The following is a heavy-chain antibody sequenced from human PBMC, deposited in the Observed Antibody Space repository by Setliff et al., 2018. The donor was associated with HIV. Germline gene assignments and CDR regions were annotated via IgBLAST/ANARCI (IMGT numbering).Heavy chain of an antibody. J-gene: IGHJ3*02. Sequence: ASVKVSCKASGYTFTFYAIHWVRQAPGQRLEWMGWINAGNGNTRYSQKFQGRVTVARDTSASTAYVELSSLRSEDTAVYYCARDQKYGSGSYYTNNAFDIWGQGTMVTVSS. CDR2: INAGNGNT. V-gene: IGHV1-3*01. CDR1: GYTFTFYA. CDR3: ARDQKYGSGSYYTNNAFDI. D-gene: IGHD3-10*01.